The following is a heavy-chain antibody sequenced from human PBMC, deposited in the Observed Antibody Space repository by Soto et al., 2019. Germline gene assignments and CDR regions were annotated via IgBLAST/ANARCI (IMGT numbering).Heavy chain of an antibody. CDR3: AKDMGQSVSTVAMDY. Sequence: EVQLVESGGGLVQPGRSLRLSCAASGFTFDDYAMHWVRQAPGKGLEWVSGISWNSGSIGYADSVKGRFTISRDNAKNSLYLQMNSLRAEDTALYYCAKDMGQSVSTVAMDYWGHGTLVTVSS. CDR1: GFTFDDYA. D-gene: IGHD4-17*01. CDR2: ISWNSGSI. V-gene: IGHV3-9*01. J-gene: IGHJ4*01.